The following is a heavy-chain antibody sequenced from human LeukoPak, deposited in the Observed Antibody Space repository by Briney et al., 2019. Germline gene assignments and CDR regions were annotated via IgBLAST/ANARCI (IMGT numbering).Heavy chain of an antibody. CDR1: GYTFTGNY. CDR2: INPNSGAT. Sequence: GASVKVSCKASGYTFTGNYMHWVRQAPGQGLEWMGWINPNSGATNYAQKFQGRVTMTRDTSINTVYMELSGLRSDDTALYFCGTGTTGYFDYWGQGALVTVSS. V-gene: IGHV1-2*02. D-gene: IGHD1-1*01. J-gene: IGHJ4*02. CDR3: GTGTTGYFDY.